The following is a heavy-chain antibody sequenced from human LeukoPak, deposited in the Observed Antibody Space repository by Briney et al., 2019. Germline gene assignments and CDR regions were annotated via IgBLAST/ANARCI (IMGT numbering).Heavy chain of an antibody. CDR3: GYCSGGSCYYLDY. CDR2: INPSGGST. Sequence: GASVKVSCKASGYTFTSYYMHWVRQAPGQGLEWMGIINPSGGSTSYAQKFQGRVTITADKSTSTAYMELSSLRSEDTAVYYCGYCSGGSCYYLDYWGQGTLVTVSS. CDR1: GYTFTSYY. V-gene: IGHV1-46*01. D-gene: IGHD2-15*01. J-gene: IGHJ4*02.